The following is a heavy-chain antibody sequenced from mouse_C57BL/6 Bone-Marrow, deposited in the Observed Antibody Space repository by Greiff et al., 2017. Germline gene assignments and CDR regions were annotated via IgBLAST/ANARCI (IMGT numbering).Heavy chain of an antibody. Sequence: EVKLEESGGGLVQPGGSMKLSCAASGFTFSDAWMDWVRQSPEKGLEWVAEIRNKANNHATYYAESVKGRFTISRDDSKSSVYLQMNSLRAEDTGIYYCTRTGYYGSSYEFAYWGQGTLVTVSA. CDR1: GFTFSDAW. D-gene: IGHD1-1*01. J-gene: IGHJ3*01. CDR2: IRNKANNHAT. CDR3: TRTGYYGSSYEFAY. V-gene: IGHV6-6*01.